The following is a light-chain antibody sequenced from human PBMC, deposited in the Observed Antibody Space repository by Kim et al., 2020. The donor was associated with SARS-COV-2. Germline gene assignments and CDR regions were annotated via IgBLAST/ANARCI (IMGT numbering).Light chain of an antibody. Sequence: SSELTQDPAVSVALGQTVRITCQGDSLRRYYASWYQQKPGQAPLLVIYGKNNRPSGIPDRFSGSSSGNTASLTFTGAQAEDEADYYCNSRDSSGNLLVFG. CDR1: SLRRYY. CDR2: GKN. J-gene: IGLJ2*01. CDR3: NSRDSSGNLLV. V-gene: IGLV3-19*01.